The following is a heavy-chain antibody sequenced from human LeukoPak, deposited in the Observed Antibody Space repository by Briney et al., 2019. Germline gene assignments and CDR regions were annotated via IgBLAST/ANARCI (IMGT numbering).Heavy chain of an antibody. CDR1: GFTFSSYS. CDR3: ARDHYSRNDY. J-gene: IGHJ4*02. Sequence: GGSLRLSCAASGFTFSSYSMNWVRQAPGKGLEWVSYISGSSSTVYYADSVKGRFTISRDNAKNSLFLQMNSLRDEDTAVYYCARDHYSRNDYWGQGTLVTVSS. V-gene: IGHV3-48*02. D-gene: IGHD6-13*01. CDR2: ISGSSSTV.